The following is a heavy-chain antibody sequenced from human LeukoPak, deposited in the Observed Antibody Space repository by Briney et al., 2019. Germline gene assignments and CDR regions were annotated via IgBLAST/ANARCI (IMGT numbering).Heavy chain of an antibody. CDR2: IIPILGIA. D-gene: IGHD3-10*01. J-gene: IGHJ4*02. CDR3: ARGGELRYYSDY. Sequence: ASVKVSCKASGGTFSSYAISWVRQAPGQGLEWMGRIIPILGIANYAQKFQGRVTITADKSTSTAYMELSSLRSEDTAVYYCARGGELRYYSDYWGQGTLVTVSS. CDR1: GGTFSSYA. V-gene: IGHV1-69*04.